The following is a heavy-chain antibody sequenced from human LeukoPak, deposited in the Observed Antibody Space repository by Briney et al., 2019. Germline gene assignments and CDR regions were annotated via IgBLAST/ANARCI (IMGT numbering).Heavy chain of an antibody. Sequence: PGGSLRLSCAASGFSFDDNAMYWVRQAPGRGLEWVSLISGDGATTYYADSVKGRFNISRDNSKSSLYLQMNSLRSEDSALYYCAKDNQRGGFQHWGRGTLVTVSS. J-gene: IGHJ1*01. D-gene: IGHD3-16*01. CDR3: AKDNQRGGFQH. V-gene: IGHV3-43*02. CDR2: ISGDGATT. CDR1: GFSFDDNA.